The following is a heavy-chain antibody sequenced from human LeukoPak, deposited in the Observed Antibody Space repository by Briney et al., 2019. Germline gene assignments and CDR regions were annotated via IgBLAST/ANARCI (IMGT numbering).Heavy chain of an antibody. CDR2: ITGSGDST. Sequence: GGSLRLSCAASGLTFSTYAMRWVRQAPGKGLEWVSVITGSGDSTYYADSVKGRFTISRDNSKNTLYLQMNSLRAEDTAVYYCAKRYGYYFDYWGQGTLVTVSS. V-gene: IGHV3-23*01. J-gene: IGHJ4*02. CDR3: AKRYGYYFDY. CDR1: GLTFSTYA. D-gene: IGHD1-1*01.